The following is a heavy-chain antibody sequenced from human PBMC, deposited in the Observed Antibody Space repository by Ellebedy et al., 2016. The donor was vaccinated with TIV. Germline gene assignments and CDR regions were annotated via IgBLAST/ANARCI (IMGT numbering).Heavy chain of an antibody. J-gene: IGHJ6*02. CDR2: ISSNGGST. Sequence: GGSLRLSXAASGFTFSSYAMHWVRQAPGKGLEYVSAISSNGGSTYYANSVKGRFTISRDNSKNTLYLQMNSLRAEDTAVYYCARQGLPYYYYYGMDVWGQGTTVTVSS. D-gene: IGHD3-16*01. V-gene: IGHV3-64*01. CDR1: GFTFSSYA. CDR3: ARQGLPYYYYYGMDV.